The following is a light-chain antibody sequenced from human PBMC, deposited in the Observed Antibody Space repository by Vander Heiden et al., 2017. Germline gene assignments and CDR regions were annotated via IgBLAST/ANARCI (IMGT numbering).Light chain of an antibody. CDR1: SSAPGMKS. CDR2: RED. V-gene: IGLV1-44*01. J-gene: IGLJ3*02. CDR3: ATWDDSLNDWV. Sequence: QSVLPPPPSSSGTPAQTVTISCSGRSSAPGMKSLEWYQQFPGTATKPLIYREDQRPSGVPGRFSGSKSGSSASLSISGLQSEDEAEYYCATWDDSLNDWVFGGGTKLTVL.